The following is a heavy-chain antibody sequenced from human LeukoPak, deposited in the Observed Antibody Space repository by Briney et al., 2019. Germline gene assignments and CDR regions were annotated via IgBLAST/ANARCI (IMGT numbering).Heavy chain of an antibody. CDR3: ARHGLYNWNYPNPLDY. CDR1: GFSLSTSGMC. D-gene: IGHD1-7*01. Sequence: GSGPALVKPTQTLTLTCTFSGFSLSTSGMCVSWIRQPPGKALEWLARIDWDDDKYYSTSLKTRLTISKDTSKNQVVLTMTNMDPVDTATYYCARHGLYNWNYPNPLDYWGQGTLVTVSS. V-gene: IGHV2-70*11. CDR2: IDWDDDK. J-gene: IGHJ4*02.